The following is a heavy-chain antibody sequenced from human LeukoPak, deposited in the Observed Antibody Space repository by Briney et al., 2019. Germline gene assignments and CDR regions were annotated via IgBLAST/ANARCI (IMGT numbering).Heavy chain of an antibody. CDR3: AKSGYGSGSDSPFDY. V-gene: IGHV3-33*06. CDR2: IWYDGSNK. CDR1: AFTFSSYG. D-gene: IGHD3-10*01. J-gene: IGHJ4*02. Sequence: GGSPRHSCAASAFTFSSYGMHWVRQAPRKGLEWVAVIWYDGSNKYYADSVKRRFTISRDNSKNTLYLQMNSMRAEDTAVYYCAKSGYGSGSDSPFDYWGQGTLVTVSS.